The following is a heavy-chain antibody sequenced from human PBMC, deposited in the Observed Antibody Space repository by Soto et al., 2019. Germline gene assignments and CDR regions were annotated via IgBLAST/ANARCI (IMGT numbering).Heavy chain of an antibody. D-gene: IGHD2-21*02. J-gene: IGHJ6*02. CDR2: ISSSSSYI. V-gene: IGHV3-21*04. CDR3: ARLDGGNSYYYYGLDV. CDR1: GFTFSTYS. Sequence: GGSLRLSCAASGFTFSTYSMNWVRQAPGKGLEWVSSISSSSSYIYYADSVKGRFTISRDKSISTAYLQWSSLKASDTAMYYCARLDGGNSYYYYGLDVWGQGTTVTVSS.